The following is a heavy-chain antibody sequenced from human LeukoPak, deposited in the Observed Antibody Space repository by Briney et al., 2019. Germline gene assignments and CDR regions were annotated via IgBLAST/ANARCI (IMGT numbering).Heavy chain of an antibody. D-gene: IGHD5-24*01. CDR2: FYYSGAT. CDR3: ARSNARDGYNFGY. J-gene: IGHJ4*02. CDR1: GGSISSSY. V-gene: IGHV4-59*08. Sequence: SETLSLTCTVSGGSISSSYWSWIRQPPGEGLEWIGYFYYSGATTYNPSLQSRVTISVDTSKTQLSLKTTSMTAADTAVYYCARSNARDGYNFGYWGQGILVTVSS.